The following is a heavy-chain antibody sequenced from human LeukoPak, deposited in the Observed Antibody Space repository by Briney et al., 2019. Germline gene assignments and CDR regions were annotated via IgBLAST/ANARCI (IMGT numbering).Heavy chain of an antibody. D-gene: IGHD3-22*01. Sequence: SQTLSLTCTVSGGSISSGSYYWSWIRQPAGKGLEWIGRIYTSGSTNYNPSLKSRVTISVDTSKNQFSLKLSSVTAADTAVYYYVRDASGYSFDYRGQGTLVTVSS. V-gene: IGHV4-61*02. CDR2: IYTSGST. J-gene: IGHJ4*02. CDR3: VRDASGYSFDY. CDR1: GGSISSGSYY.